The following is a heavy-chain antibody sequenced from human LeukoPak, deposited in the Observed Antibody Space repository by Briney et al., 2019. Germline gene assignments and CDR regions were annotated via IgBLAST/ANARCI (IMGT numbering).Heavy chain of an antibody. V-gene: IGHV4-59*01. CDR2: IYYSGST. CDR3: ARVGGSYRIDY. J-gene: IGHJ4*02. CDR1: GGSISSYY. D-gene: IGHD1-26*01. Sequence: SETLSLTCTVSGGSISSYYWSWIRQPPGKGLEWIGYIYYSGSTNYNPSLKSRVTISVDTSENQFSLKLSSVTAADTAVYYCARVGGSYRIDYWGQGTLVTVSS.